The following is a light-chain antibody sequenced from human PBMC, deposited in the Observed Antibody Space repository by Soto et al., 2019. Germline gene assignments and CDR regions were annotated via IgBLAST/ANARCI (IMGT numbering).Light chain of an antibody. CDR2: AAS. J-gene: IGKJ1*01. Sequence: DIQMTQSPSSLSASVGDRVTITCRASRPFAKYLNWYQQKPGKAPKLLIYAASSSQSGVPSRFSGSGSGTGFTLTISGVQPEDFATYYCQQSYSTPWTLGQGTKVEIK. CDR3: QQSYSTPWT. V-gene: IGKV1-39*01. CDR1: RPFAKY.